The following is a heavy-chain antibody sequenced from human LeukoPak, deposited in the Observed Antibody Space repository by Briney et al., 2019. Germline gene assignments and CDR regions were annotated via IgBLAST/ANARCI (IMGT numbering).Heavy chain of an antibody. V-gene: IGHV1-18*01. CDR3: ARLVVAATKLNWFDP. D-gene: IGHD2-15*01. J-gene: IGHJ5*02. Sequence: ASVKVSCKASQYSFSDYAIHWVRQAPGQRLEWMGWISAYNGNTNYAQKLQGRVTMTTDTSTSTAYMELRSLRSDDTAVYYCARLVVAATKLNWFDPWGQGTLVTVSS. CDR1: QYSFSDYA. CDR2: ISAYNGNT.